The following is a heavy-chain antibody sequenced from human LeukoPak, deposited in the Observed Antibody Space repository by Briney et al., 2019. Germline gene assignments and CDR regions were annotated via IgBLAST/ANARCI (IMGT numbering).Heavy chain of an antibody. D-gene: IGHD6-19*01. CDR3: ARDTRYSSGWYYFDY. CDR1: GYTFTSYY. V-gene: IGHV1-46*01. Sequence: ASVKVSCKASGYTFTSYYMHWVRQDPGQGLEWMGIINPSGGSTSYAQKFQGRVTMTRDMSTSTVYMELSSLRSEDTAVYYCARDTRYSSGWYYFDYWGQGTLVTVSS. J-gene: IGHJ4*02. CDR2: INPSGGST.